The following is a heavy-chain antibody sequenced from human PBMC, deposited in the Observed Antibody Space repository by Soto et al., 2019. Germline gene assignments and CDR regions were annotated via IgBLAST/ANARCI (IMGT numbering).Heavy chain of an antibody. D-gene: IGHD6-13*01. J-gene: IGHJ6*03. CDR1: GFTVSSNY. Sequence: GGSLRLSCAASGFTVSSNYMSWVRQAPGKGLEWVSVIYSGGSTYYADSVKGRFTISRDNSKNTLYLQMNSLRAEDTAVYYCARVEAAPPYYYYYYMDVWGKGTTVTVSS. CDR2: IYSGGST. CDR3: ARVEAAPPYYYYYYMDV. V-gene: IGHV3-66*01.